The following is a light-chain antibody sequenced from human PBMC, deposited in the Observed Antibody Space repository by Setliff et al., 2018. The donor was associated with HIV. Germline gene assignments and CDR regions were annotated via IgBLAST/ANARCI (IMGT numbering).Light chain of an antibody. J-gene: IGLJ1*01. CDR2: DVS. Sequence: QSALPQPASVSGSPGQSITIPCSGTSSDIGGYNDVSWYQQHPGKVPKLMIFDVSNRPSGVSNRFSGSKSGNTASLTISGLQAEDEADYYCSAYTSSGSLGVFGTGTKVTVL. V-gene: IGLV2-14*03. CDR1: SSDIGGYND. CDR3: SAYTSSGSLGV.